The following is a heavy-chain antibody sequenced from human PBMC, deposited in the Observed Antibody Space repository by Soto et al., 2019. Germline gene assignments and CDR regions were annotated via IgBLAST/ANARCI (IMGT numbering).Heavy chain of an antibody. CDR2: ISGSGGDT. D-gene: IGHD1-26*01. J-gene: IGHJ4*02. CDR3: AKTRATAGIDY. Sequence: DVQLLESGGVLVQPGGSLRLSCAASAFTFSSYAMNWVRQAPGKGLEWVSGISGSGGDTLYADSVKGRFTISRDNSKNTRYLQMNSLRVEDTAVYYCAKTRATAGIDYWGQGTLVTVSS. CDR1: AFTFSSYA. V-gene: IGHV3-23*01.